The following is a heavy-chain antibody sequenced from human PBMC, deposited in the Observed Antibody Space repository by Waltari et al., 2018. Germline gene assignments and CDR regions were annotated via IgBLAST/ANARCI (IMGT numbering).Heavy chain of an antibody. V-gene: IGHV4-59*11. CDR1: GGSISSHY. D-gene: IGHD3-10*01. Sequence: QVQLQESGPGLVKPSETLSLTCTVSGGSISSHYWSWIRQPPGKGLEWIGYIYYSGSTNYNPSLKSRVTISVDTSKNQFSLKLSSVTAADTAVYYCARDYGYWGQGTLVTVSS. CDR3: ARDYGY. CDR2: IYYSGST. J-gene: IGHJ4*02.